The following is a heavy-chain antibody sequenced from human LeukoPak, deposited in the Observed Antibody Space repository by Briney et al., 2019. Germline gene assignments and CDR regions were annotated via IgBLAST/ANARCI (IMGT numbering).Heavy chain of an antibody. CDR3: ASLEYASGSSNSYYYYDGRDI. V-gene: IGHV1-2*02. CDR2: ISPTRGGT. Sequence: RASVKVSCKASGYSFTAYYIHWVRQAPGQGLEWMGRISPTRGGTKYAQKFLGRVSMTRDTSISTSYMELSSFRPDDTAVYYCASLEYASGSSNSYYYYDGRDIWGQGTMVTVSS. D-gene: IGHD3-10*01. CDR1: GYSFTAYY. J-gene: IGHJ6*02.